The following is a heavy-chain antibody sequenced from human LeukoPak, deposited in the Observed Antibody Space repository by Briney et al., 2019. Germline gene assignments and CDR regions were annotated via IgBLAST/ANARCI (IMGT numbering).Heavy chain of an antibody. V-gene: IGHV1-18*01. D-gene: IGHD2-2*03. Sequence: ASVNVSCKASGYTFTSYGISWVRQAPGQGLEWMGWISAYNGNTNYAQKLQGRVTMTTDTSTSTAYMELRSLGSDDTAVYYCASGYCSSTSCYFDYWGQGTLVTVSS. J-gene: IGHJ4*02. CDR2: ISAYNGNT. CDR1: GYTFTSYG. CDR3: ASGYCSSTSCYFDY.